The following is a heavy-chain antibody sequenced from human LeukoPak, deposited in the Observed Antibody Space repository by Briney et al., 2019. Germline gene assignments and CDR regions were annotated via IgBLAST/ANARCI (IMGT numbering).Heavy chain of an antibody. CDR1: GGSFSGYY. D-gene: IGHD3-22*01. Sequence: SETLSLTCAVYGGSFSGYYWSWIRQPPGKGLEWIGEINHSGGTNYNPSLKSRVTISVDTSKNQFSLKLSSVTAADTAVYYCARALSDYYDSSGYYPSWGQGTLVTVSS. CDR2: INHSGGT. CDR3: ARALSDYYDSSGYYPS. J-gene: IGHJ5*02. V-gene: IGHV4-34*01.